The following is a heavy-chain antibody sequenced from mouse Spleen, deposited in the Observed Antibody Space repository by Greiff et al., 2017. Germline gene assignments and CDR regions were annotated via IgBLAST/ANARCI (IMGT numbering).Heavy chain of an antibody. CDR3: ASTVVATDYAMDY. CDR1: GYTFTSYT. Sequence: VQGVESAAELARPGASVKMSCKASGYTFTSYTMHWVKQRPGQGLEWIGYINPSSGYTEYNQKFKDKTTLTADKSSSTAYMQLSSLTSEDSAVYYCASTVVATDYAMDYWGQGTSVTVSS. D-gene: IGHD1-1*01. CDR2: INPSSGYT. J-gene: IGHJ4*01. V-gene: IGHV1-4*02.